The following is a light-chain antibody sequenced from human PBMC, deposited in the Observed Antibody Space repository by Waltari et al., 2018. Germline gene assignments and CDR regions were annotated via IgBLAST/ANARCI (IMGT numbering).Light chain of an antibody. CDR2: EVS. Sequence: QSALTQPASVSGSPGQSITISCTGTSSDTGAYKYVPWYQQYPDKAPKLIIYEVSNRPSGVSNRFSGSKSGNTASLSISGLQAEDESDYYCSSFTSTNTLLFGGGTKLTVL. J-gene: IGLJ3*02. CDR3: SSFTSTNTLL. V-gene: IGLV2-14*01. CDR1: SSDTGAYKY.